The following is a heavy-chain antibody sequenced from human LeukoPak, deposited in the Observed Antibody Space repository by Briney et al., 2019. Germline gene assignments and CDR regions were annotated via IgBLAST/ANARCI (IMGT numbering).Heavy chain of an antibody. V-gene: IGHV4-34*01. CDR3: AIVNYYDSSGYAAFDI. CDR1: GGSFSGYY. CDR2: INYSGST. J-gene: IGHJ3*02. Sequence: SETLSLTCAVYGGSFSGYYWSWIRQPPGKGLEWIGEINYSGSTNYNPSLKSRVTISVDTSKNQFSLKLSSVTAADTAVYYCAIVNYYDSSGYAAFDIWGQGTMVTVSS. D-gene: IGHD3-22*01.